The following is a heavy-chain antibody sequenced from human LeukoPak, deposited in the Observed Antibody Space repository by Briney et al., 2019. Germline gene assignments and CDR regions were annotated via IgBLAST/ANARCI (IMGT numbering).Heavy chain of an antibody. CDR3: ARGGAVAVFGL. J-gene: IGHJ4*02. CDR1: GGSISSSSYY. CDR2: IYYSGST. V-gene: IGHV4-39*07. D-gene: IGHD6-19*01. Sequence: SETLPLTCTVSGGSISSSSYYWGWIRQPPGKGLEWIGSIYYSGSTYYNPSLKSRVTISVDTSKNQFSLKLSSVTAADTAVYYCARGGAVAVFGLWGQGTLVTVSS.